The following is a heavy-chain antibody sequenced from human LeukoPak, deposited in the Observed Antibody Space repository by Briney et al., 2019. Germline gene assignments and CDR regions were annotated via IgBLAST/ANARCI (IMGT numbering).Heavy chain of an antibody. CDR2: IYYRGST. D-gene: IGHD3-22*01. V-gene: IGHV4-31*03. CDR3: ASHYYDSSGYNVDY. J-gene: IGHJ4*02. CDR1: GGSISSGGYY. Sequence: SQTLSLTCTVSGGSISSGGYYWSWIRQHPGKGLEWIGYIYYRGSTYYNPSLKSRVTISVDTSKNQFSLKLSSVTAADTAVYYCASHYYDSSGYNVDYWGQGTLVTVSS.